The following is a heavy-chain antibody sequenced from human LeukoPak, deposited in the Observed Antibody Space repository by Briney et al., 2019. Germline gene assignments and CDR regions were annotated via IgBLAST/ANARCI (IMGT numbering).Heavy chain of an antibody. V-gene: IGHV3-30*04. CDR2: ISYDGSNK. Sequence: PGGSLRLSCAGSGFTFSSYAMHWVRQAPGKGLEWVAVISYDGSNKYYADSVKGRFTISRDNSKNTLYLQMNSLRAEDTAVYYCARDRRAARPGNAFDIWGQGTMVTVSS. CDR1: GFTFSSYA. D-gene: IGHD6-6*01. J-gene: IGHJ3*02. CDR3: ARDRRAARPGNAFDI.